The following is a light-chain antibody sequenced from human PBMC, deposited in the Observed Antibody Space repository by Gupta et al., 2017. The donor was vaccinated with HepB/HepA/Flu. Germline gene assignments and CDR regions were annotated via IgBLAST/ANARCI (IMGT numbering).Light chain of an antibody. CDR1: SSDVGGFNS. V-gene: IGLV2-14*03. CDR2: DVT. J-gene: IGLJ2*01. CDR3: SSFTRTTTTLVL. Sequence: QSALPQPASVSGSPGQSITISCTGTSSDVGGFNSVSWYQHYPGKAPKLLIYDVTTRPSGISTRFSASKSGNTASLTISGLQTEDEANYFCSSFTRTTTTLVLFGCGTKVTVL.